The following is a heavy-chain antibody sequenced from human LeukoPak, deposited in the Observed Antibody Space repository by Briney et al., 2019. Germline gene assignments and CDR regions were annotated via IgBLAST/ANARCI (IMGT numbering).Heavy chain of an antibody. Sequence: EASVKVSCKASGYTFTSYDINWVRQATGQGLEWMGWMNPNSGNTGYAQKFQGRVTMTRNTSISTAYMELSSLRSEDTAVYYCARVRAAAGTYVYWGQGTLVTVSS. D-gene: IGHD6-13*01. CDR3: ARVRAAAGTYVY. CDR1: GYTFTSYD. J-gene: IGHJ4*02. CDR2: MNPNSGNT. V-gene: IGHV1-8*01.